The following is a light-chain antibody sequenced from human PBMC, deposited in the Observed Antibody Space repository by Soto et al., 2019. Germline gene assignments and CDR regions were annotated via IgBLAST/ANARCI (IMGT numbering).Light chain of an antibody. V-gene: IGKV3-20*01. CDR1: QSGSSTY. J-gene: IGKJ2*01. Sequence: EIVLTQSPGPLSLSPGERATLSCRSSQSGSSTYLAWYQQKPGQAPRLLIYGASSRATGIPDRFSGSGSGTDFTLTISRLEPEDVAIYYCQQYGSSPYTFGQGTKVDIK. CDR2: GAS. CDR3: QQYGSSPYT.